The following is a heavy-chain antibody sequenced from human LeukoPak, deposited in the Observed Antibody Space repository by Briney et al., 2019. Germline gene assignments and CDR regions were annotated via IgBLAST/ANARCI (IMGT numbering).Heavy chain of an antibody. D-gene: IGHD3-10*01. CDR1: GGSFSGYY. CDR3: ARGPRLLWFGELLHAYYFDY. Sequence: PSETLSLTCAVYGGSFSGYYWSWIRQPPGKGLEWIGEINHSGSTNYNPSLKSRVTISVDTSTNQFSLKLSSVTAADTAVYYCARGPRLLWFGELLHAYYFDYWGQGTLVTVSS. V-gene: IGHV4-34*01. J-gene: IGHJ4*02. CDR2: INHSGST.